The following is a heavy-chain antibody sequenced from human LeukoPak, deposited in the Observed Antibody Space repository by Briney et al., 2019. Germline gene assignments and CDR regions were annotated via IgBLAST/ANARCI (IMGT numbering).Heavy chain of an antibody. Sequence: ASVKVSCKASGYTFTSYDINWVRQATGQGLEWMGWMNPNSGNTGHAQKFQGRVTMTRNTSISTAYMELSSLRSEDTAVYYCAQYYYDSSGSDAFDIWGQGTMVTVSS. CDR3: AQYYYDSSGSDAFDI. CDR2: MNPNSGNT. V-gene: IGHV1-8*01. J-gene: IGHJ3*02. D-gene: IGHD3-22*01. CDR1: GYTFTSYD.